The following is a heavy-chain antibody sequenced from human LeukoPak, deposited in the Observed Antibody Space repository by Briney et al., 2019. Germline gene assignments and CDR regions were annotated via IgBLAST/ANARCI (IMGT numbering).Heavy chain of an antibody. V-gene: IGHV4-39*01. Sequence: SETLSLTCTVSGGSISSSSYYWGWIRQPPGKGLEWIGSIYYSGSTYYNPSLKSRVTISVDTSKNQFSLKLGSVTAADTAVYYCASRIAARPVYYYYYMDVWGKGTTVTVSS. J-gene: IGHJ6*03. CDR2: IYYSGST. D-gene: IGHD6-6*01. CDR3: ASRIAARPVYYYYYMDV. CDR1: GGSISSSSYY.